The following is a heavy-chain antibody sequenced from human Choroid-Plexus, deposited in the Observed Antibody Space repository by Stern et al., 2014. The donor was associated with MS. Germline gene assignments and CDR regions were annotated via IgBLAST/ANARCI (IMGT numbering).Heavy chain of an antibody. CDR3: AKDRQWSTYFFDY. D-gene: IGHD2-15*01. CDR2: ISYDGSDT. CDR1: GFTFSNFG. V-gene: IGHV3-30*18. Sequence: QVQLVESGGGVAQPGRPLILSCAASGFTFSNFGMHWVRQAPGKGLEWVALISYDGSDTYYADSVKGRFPISRDNSKNTLYMHMNSLRAEDTAVYYCAKDRQWSTYFFDYWGQGSLVTVSS. J-gene: IGHJ4*02.